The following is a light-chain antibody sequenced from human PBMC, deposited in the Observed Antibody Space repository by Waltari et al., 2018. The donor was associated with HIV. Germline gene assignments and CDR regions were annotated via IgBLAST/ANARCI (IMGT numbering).Light chain of an antibody. V-gene: IGKV2-40*01. J-gene: IGKJ5*01. CDR3: MQRLKFPIT. CDR2: TLS. Sequence: DVVMTQTPLSLPVTPGEPASISCRSSQSLFYSGDGNIYLDWYLQKPGQSPQILIYTLSDRASGVPDRFTGSGSGTDFTLKISRVEAEDVGVYYCMQRLKFPITFGQGTRLEIK. CDR1: QSLFYSGDGNIY.